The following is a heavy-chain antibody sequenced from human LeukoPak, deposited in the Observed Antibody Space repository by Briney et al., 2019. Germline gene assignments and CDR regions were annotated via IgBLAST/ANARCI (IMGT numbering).Heavy chain of an antibody. V-gene: IGHV4-39*01. D-gene: IGHD5-12*01. J-gene: IGHJ3*02. CDR2: IYNSANT. Sequence: SETLSLTCAVSGDSISSSSYCWDWIRQPPGKGLEWIGNIYNSANTHYNPSLKTRITMSVDTSKNQFSLKLNSVTAADTGIYYCARHSRSAYTGYENAFDIWGQGTTVTVSS. CDR3: ARHSRSAYTGYENAFDI. CDR1: GDSISSSSYC.